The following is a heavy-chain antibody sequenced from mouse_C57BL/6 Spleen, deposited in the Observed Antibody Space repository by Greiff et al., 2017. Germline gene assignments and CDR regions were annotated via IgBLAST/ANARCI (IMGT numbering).Heavy chain of an antibody. V-gene: IGHV1-5*01. CDR3: TRNYDGSYYFDY. D-gene: IGHD2-3*01. CDR1: GYTFTSYW. CDR2: IYPGNSDT. Sequence: VQLQQSGTVLARPGASVKMSCKTSGYTFTSYWMHWVKQRPGQGLEWIGAIYPGNSDTSYNQKFKGKAKLTAVTSASTAYMELSSLTNEDSAVYYCTRNYDGSYYFDYWGQGTTLTVSS. J-gene: IGHJ2*01.